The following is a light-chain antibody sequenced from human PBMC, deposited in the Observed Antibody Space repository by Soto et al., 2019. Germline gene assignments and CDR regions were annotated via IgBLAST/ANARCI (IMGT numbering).Light chain of an antibody. CDR2: GAS. J-gene: IGKJ2*01. V-gene: IGKV3-20*01. CDR1: QSVSSSSY. Sequence: EIVLTQSPGTLSLSPGERATLSCRASQSVSSSSYLAWYQQKPGQAPRLLIYGASSRATGIPDRFSGSGSATDCTLTISSLEPEDFAVYYCRQYGSSPSYTFGQGNKLEIK. CDR3: RQYGSSPSYT.